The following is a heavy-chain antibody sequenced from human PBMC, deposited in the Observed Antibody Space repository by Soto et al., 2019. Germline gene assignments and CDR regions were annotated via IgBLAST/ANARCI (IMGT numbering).Heavy chain of an antibody. CDR1: GGTFSSYA. CDR3: ASGDSGYVPYYYYYGMDV. D-gene: IGHD5-12*01. CDR2: IIPIFGTA. V-gene: IGHV1-69*13. Sequence: SVKVSCKASGGTFSSYAISWVRQAPGQGLEWMGGIIPIFGTANYAQKFQGRVTITADESTSTAYMELSSLRSEDTAVYYCASGDSGYVPYYYYYGMDVWGQGTTVTVSS. J-gene: IGHJ6*02.